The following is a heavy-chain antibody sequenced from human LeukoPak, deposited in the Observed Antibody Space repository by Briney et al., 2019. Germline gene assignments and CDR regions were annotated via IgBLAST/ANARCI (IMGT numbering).Heavy chain of an antibody. J-gene: IGHJ4*02. V-gene: IGHV3-23*01. CDR3: AKDALISFRGAWSQSDS. Sequence: GGSLRLSCVASGFTFSSYSMNWVRQAPGKGLEWVSSFTSRSGTIYYADSVKGRFTISRDNSKNTLYLQMNSLRAEDTAVYYCAKDALISFRGAWSQSDSWGQGTLVTVSS. CDR2: FTSRSGTI. D-gene: IGHD3-16*02. CDR1: GFTFSSYS.